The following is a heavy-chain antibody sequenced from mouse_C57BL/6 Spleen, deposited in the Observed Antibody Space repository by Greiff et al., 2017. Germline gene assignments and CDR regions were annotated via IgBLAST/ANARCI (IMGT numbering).Heavy chain of an antibody. D-gene: IGHD3-2*02. J-gene: IGHJ3*01. CDR3: TSSSGYFAY. Sequence: QVQLQQSGAELMKPGASVKLSCKATGYTFTGSWIEWVKQRPGHGLEWIGEILPGSGSTNYNENFKGKGTFTVDTYSNTAYMQLNSLTTEDSAIYYCTSSSGYFAYWGQGTLVTVSA. CDR2: ILPGSGST. V-gene: IGHV1-9*01. CDR1: GYTFTGSW.